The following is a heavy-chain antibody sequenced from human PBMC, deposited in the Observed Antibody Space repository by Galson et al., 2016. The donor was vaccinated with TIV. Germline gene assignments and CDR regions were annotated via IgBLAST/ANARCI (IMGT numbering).Heavy chain of an antibody. CDR2: ISWNGGVV. CDR1: GFTFDDYA. Sequence: SLRLSCAASGFTFDDYALHWVRQAPGKGLEWVSGISWNGGVVGCADSVKGRFTISRDNAKNSLYLQMNSLRTDDTAVYFCCKGSGDAPYYFYMDVWGEGTTVIAS. V-gene: IGHV3-9*01. J-gene: IGHJ6*03. D-gene: IGHD2-21*01. CDR3: CKGSGDAPYYFYMDV.